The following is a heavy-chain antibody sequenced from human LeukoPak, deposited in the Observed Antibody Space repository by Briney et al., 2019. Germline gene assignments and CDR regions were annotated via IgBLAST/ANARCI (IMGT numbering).Heavy chain of an antibody. Sequence: GGSLRLSCAASGFTFSSYTMNWVRQPPGKGLEWVSNICTSSTTIYYADSVKGRFTISRDNAKNSLYLQMNSLRADDTAVYYCARDFTYSSGGRGELETHYYYYGMDVWGQGTTVTVSS. V-gene: IGHV3-48*01. J-gene: IGHJ6*02. CDR2: ICTSSTTI. CDR1: GFTFSSYT. D-gene: IGHD6-19*01. CDR3: ARDFTYSSGGRGELETHYYYYGMDV.